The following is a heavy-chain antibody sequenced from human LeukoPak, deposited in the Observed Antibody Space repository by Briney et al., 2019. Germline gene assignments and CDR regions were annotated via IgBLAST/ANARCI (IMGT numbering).Heavy chain of an antibody. J-gene: IGHJ4*02. V-gene: IGHV3-30*02. CDR1: GFTFSSYG. D-gene: IGHD5-24*01. CDR3: ANPSDGYNWEFDY. CDR2: IRYDGSNK. Sequence: GGSLRLSCAASGFTFSSYGMHWVRQAPGKGLEWVAFIRYDGSNKYYADSVKGRFTISRDNSKNTVYLQMNSLRAEDTAVYYCANPSDGYNWEFDYWGQGTLVTVSS.